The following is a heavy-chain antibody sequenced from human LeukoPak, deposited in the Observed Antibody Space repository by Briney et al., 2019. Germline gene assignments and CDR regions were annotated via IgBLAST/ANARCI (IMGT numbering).Heavy chain of an antibody. J-gene: IGHJ4*02. D-gene: IGHD3-22*01. CDR2: ISYDGSNK. CDR1: GFTFSSYA. Sequence: PGGSLRLSCAASGFTFSSYAMHWVRQAPGKGLEWVAVISYDGSNKYYADSVKGRFTISRDNSKNRLYLQMDSLRAEDTAIYRCAKEMSSSGYPIDYWGQGTLVTVSS. V-gene: IGHV3-30-3*01. CDR3: AKEMSSSGYPIDY.